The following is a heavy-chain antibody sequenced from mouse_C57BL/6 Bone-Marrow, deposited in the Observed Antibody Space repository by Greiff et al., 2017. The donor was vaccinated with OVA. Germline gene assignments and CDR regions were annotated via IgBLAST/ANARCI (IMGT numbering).Heavy chain of an antibody. V-gene: IGHV5-6*01. J-gene: IGHJ3*01. CDR3: ARQGYYGYDEAWFAY. Sequence: EVQGVESGGDLVKPGGSLKLSCAASGFTFSSYGMSWVRQTPDKRLEWVATISSGGSYTYYPDSVKGRFTISRDNAKNTLYLQMSSLKSEDTAMYYCARQGYYGYDEAWFAYWGQGTLVTVSA. CDR2: ISSGGSYT. D-gene: IGHD2-2*01. CDR1: GFTFSSYG.